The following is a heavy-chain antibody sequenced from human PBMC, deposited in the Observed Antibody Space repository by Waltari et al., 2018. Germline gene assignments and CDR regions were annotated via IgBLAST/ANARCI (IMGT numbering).Heavy chain of an antibody. Sequence: EVQLVESGGGLVKPGGSLRLSCAASGFTFSSYSMNWVRQAPGKGLEWVSSISSSSSYIYYADSVKGRFTISRDNAKNSLYLQMNSLRAEDTAVYYCARDKAPMKQQLDFDYWGQGTLVTVSS. CDR3: ARDKAPMKQQLDFDY. J-gene: IGHJ4*02. V-gene: IGHV3-21*01. D-gene: IGHD6-13*01. CDR2: ISSSSSYI. CDR1: GFTFSSYS.